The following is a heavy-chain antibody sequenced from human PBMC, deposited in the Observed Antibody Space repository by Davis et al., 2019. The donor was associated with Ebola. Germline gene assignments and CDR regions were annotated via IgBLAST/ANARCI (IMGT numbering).Heavy chain of an antibody. D-gene: IGHD2-2*01. CDR1: GYTFSRDW. V-gene: IGHV3-7*01. CDR3: GRDGVPAAVDL. J-gene: IGHJ5*02. Sequence: PGGSLRLSCVGSGYTFSRDWMTWVRQAPGKGLEWVANIKQDESQKYYVDSVKGRFTISRDNAKNSLYLQMNSLRAEDTAVYYCGRDGVPAAVDLWGQGTLVTVSS. CDR2: IKQDESQK.